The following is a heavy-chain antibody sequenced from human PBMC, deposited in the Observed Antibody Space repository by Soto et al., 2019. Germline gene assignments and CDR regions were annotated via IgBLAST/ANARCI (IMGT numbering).Heavy chain of an antibody. V-gene: IGHV1-69*06. D-gene: IGHD4-17*01. CDR3: ARDPPFRGILRGTPLMDV. CDR2: IIPMFPTT. Sequence: QVHLVQSGPEVKRPGSSVKVSCKASGDTFGRNAIHWVRQAPGQGLEWMGGIIPMFPTTNYAQKFKGRLTMTTDTSTSTAYMELRSLTSDDTAVYYCARDPPFRGILRGTPLMDVWGQGTTVTVSS. CDR1: GDTFGRNA. J-gene: IGHJ6*02.